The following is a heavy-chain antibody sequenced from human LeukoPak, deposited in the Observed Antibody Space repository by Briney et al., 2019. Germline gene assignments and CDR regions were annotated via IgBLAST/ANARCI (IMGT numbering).Heavy chain of an antibody. V-gene: IGHV1-2*02. CDR1: GYTFTGYY. CDR3: ATGDILTGYYPPPIDY. D-gene: IGHD3-9*01. J-gene: IGHJ4*02. CDR2: INPNSGGT. Sequence: ASVKVSCKASGYTFTGYYMHWVRQAPGQGLEWMGWINPNSGGTNYAQKFQGRVTMTRDTSISTAYMELSRLRSDDTAVYYCATGDILTGYYPPPIDYWGQGTLVTVSS.